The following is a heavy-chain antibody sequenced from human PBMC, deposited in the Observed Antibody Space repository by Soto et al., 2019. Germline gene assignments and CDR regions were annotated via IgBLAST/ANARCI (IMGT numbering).Heavy chain of an antibody. CDR1: GGTFSSYT. J-gene: IGHJ6*04. CDR3: AKEYSYGPMDV. Sequence: SVKVSCKASGGTFSSYTISWVRQAPGQGLEWMGRIIPILGIANYAQKFQGRVTITADKSTSTAYMELSSLRSDDTAVYYCAKEYSYGPMDVWGKGTTVTVSS. D-gene: IGHD5-18*01. V-gene: IGHV1-69*02. CDR2: IIPILGIA.